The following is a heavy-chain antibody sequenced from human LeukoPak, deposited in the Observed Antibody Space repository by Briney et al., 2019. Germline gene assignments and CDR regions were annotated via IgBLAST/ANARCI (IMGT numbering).Heavy chain of an antibody. CDR1: GFTFSSYA. D-gene: IGHD3-10*01. V-gene: IGHV3-23*01. Sequence: SGGSLRLSCAASGFTFSSYAMSWVRQAPGKGLEWVSAMSGSGGSTYYADSVKGRFTISRDNAKNTLYLQMNSLRDEDTAVYYCARESGYHGSGFDPWGQGTLVTVSS. CDR3: ARESGYHGSGFDP. J-gene: IGHJ5*02. CDR2: MSGSGGST.